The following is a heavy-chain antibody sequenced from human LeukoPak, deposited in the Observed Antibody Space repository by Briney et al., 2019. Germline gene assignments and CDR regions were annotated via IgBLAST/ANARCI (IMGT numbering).Heavy chain of an antibody. J-gene: IGHJ3*02. CDR3: ARGGEASYYYDSSGYQHDAFDI. Sequence: SETLSLTCTVSGGSISSYYWSWIRQPPGKGLEWIGYIYYSGSTNYNPSLKSRVTMSVDTSKNQFSLKLSSVTAADTAVYYCARGGEASYYYDSSGYQHDAFDIWGQGTMVTVSS. CDR1: GGSISSYY. D-gene: IGHD3-22*01. V-gene: IGHV4-59*01. CDR2: IYYSGST.